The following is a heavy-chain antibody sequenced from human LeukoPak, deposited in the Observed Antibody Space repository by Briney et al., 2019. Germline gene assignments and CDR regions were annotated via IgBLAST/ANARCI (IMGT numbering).Heavy chain of an antibody. Sequence: PSPSLSLTCTVSAASITISYGGWFRSLPGKGLEWFGYIIYSGSTTYTPSSKSRVTLSVDTSKNQFSLRLSSVSPAAPPVFYCARHGAAAAGDYFYDYLDAWGKGTTVTVSS. J-gene: IGHJ6*03. CDR1: AASITISY. CDR3: ARHGAAAAGDYFYDYLDA. V-gene: IGHV4-59*08. D-gene: IGHD6-13*01. CDR2: IIYSGST.